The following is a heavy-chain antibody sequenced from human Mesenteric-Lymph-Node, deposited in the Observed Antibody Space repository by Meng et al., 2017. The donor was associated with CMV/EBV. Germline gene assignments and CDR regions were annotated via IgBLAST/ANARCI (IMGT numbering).Heavy chain of an antibody. CDR1: GFTFSSYW. CDR3: ARDREPYYYGSGSRRNWFDP. CDR2: TNSDGSST. Sequence: GESLKISCAASGFTFSSYWMHWVRQAPGKGLVWVSRTNSDGSSTSYADSVKGRFTISSDNAKNTLYLQMNSLRAEDTAVYYCARDREPYYYGSGSRRNWFDPWGQGTLVTVSS. V-gene: IGHV3-74*01. J-gene: IGHJ5*02. D-gene: IGHD3-10*01.